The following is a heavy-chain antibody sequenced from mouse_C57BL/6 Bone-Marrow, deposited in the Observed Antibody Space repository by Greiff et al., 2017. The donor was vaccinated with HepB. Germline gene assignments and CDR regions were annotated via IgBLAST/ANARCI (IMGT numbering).Heavy chain of an antibody. CDR1: GFTFTDYY. V-gene: IGHV7-3*01. CDR3: ARYRGYDYDTYWYFDV. Sequence: EVQRVESGGGLVQPGGSLSLSCAASGFTFTDYYMSWVRQPPGKALEWLGFIRNKANGYTTEYSASVKGRFTISRDNSQSILYLQMNALRAEDSATYYCARYRGYDYDTYWYFDVWGTGTTVTVSS. CDR2: IRNKANGYTT. J-gene: IGHJ1*03. D-gene: IGHD2-4*01.